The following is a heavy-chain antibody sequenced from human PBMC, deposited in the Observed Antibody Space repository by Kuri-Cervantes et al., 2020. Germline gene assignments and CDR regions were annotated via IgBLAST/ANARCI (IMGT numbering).Heavy chain of an antibody. V-gene: IGHV3-43*01. Sequence: GGSLRLSCAASGFTFDDCTMHWVRQAPGKGLEWVSLISWDGGSTYYADSVKGRFTISRDNSKNSLYLQMNSLRTEDTALYYCAKSSTEITMVRGVTDYGMDVWGQGTTVTVSS. CDR1: GFTFDDCT. J-gene: IGHJ6*02. CDR2: ISWDGGST. CDR3: AKSSTEITMVRGVTDYGMDV. D-gene: IGHD3-10*01.